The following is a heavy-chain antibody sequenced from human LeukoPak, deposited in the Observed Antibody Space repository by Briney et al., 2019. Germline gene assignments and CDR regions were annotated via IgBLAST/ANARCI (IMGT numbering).Heavy chain of an antibody. CDR2: ISSSGSTI. J-gene: IGHJ4*02. D-gene: IGHD3-9*01. CDR3: ARYDILTGYRPSFDY. CDR1: GFTFSSYE. Sequence: GGSLRLSCAASGFTFSSYEMNWVRQAPGKGLEWVSYISSSGSTIYYASSVKGRFTISRDNAKNSLYLQMNSLIAEDTAVYYCARYDILTGYRPSFDYWGQGTLVTVSS. V-gene: IGHV3-48*03.